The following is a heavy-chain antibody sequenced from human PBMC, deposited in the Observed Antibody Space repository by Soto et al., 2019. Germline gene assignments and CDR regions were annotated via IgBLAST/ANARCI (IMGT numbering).Heavy chain of an antibody. D-gene: IGHD3-10*01. V-gene: IGHV4-34*01. CDR1: GGSFSRYH. CDR3: ARGYGEEWPTSDF. CDR2: IHHNGGT. Sequence: QVQLQQWGAGLLKPSETLSLTCTVYGGSFSRYHWNWLRQAPGKGLEWIGEIHHNGGTNYSPSLEGRVTISVDTSKNEFSLKLRSVTAADTAVYYCARGYGEEWPTSDFWGQGTLVTVSS. J-gene: IGHJ4*02.